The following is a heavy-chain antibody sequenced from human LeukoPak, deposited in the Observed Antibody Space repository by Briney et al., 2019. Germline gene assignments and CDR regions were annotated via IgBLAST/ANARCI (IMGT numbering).Heavy chain of an antibody. CDR2: IYPGDSDT. D-gene: IGHD6-13*01. Sequence: GESLKISCKGSGYSFTSYCIVWVRQMPGKGLEWMGIIYPGDSDTRYSPSFQGQVTISADKSISTAYLQWSSLKASDTAMYYCARLVAAANRPIFDPWGQGTLVTVSS. CDR1: GYSFTSYC. V-gene: IGHV5-51*01. CDR3: ARLVAAANRPIFDP. J-gene: IGHJ5*02.